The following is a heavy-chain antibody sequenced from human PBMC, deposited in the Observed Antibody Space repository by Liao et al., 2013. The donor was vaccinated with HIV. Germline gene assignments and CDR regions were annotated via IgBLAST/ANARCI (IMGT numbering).Heavy chain of an antibody. D-gene: IGHD6-13*01. V-gene: IGHV4-61*02. Sequence: QVQLQESGPGLVKPSQTLSLTCTVSGGSISSGSYYWSWIRQPAGKGLEWIGRIYTSGSTNYNPSLKSRVTISVDTSKNQFSLKLSSVTAADTAVYYCARYVPYSSRGFDIWGQGTMVTSLQ. CDR3: ARYVPYSSRGFDI. CDR2: IYTSGST. J-gene: IGHJ3*02. CDR1: GGSISSGSYY.